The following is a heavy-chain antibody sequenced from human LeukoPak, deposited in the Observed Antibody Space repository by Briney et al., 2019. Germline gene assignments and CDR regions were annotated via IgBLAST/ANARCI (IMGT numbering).Heavy chain of an antibody. CDR1: GYTFTGYY. Sequence: ASVKVSCKASGYTFTGYYMHWVRQAPGQGLEWMGWINPNSGGTNYAQKFQGRVTMTRDTSISTAYMELSSLRSEDTAVYYCATDRSGYGGKSGTFDYWGQGTLVTVSS. J-gene: IGHJ4*02. CDR2: INPNSGGT. V-gene: IGHV1-2*02. CDR3: ATDRSGYGGKSGTFDY. D-gene: IGHD4-23*01.